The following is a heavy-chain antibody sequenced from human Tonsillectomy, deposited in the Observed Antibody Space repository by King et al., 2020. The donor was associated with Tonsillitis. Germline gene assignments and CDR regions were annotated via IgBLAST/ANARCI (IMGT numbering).Heavy chain of an antibody. D-gene: IGHD3-16*02. CDR3: AKKGETYYDYVWVSYRSEAYWYFDL. Sequence: DVQLVESGGGLVQPGGSLRLSCAASGFTFSSYAMSWVRQAPGKGLEWVSAISGSGGSTYYADSVKGRFTISRDNSKNTLYLQMNSLRAEDTAVYYCAKKGETYYDYVWVSYRSEAYWYFDLWGRGTLVTVSS. CDR1: GFTFSSYA. J-gene: IGHJ2*01. CDR2: ISGSGGST. V-gene: IGHV3-23*04.